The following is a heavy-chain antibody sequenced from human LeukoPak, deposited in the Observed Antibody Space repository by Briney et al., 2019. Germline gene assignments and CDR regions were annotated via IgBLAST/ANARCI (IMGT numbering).Heavy chain of an antibody. CDR3: AGSSSFDY. CDR2: INSDGSST. J-gene: IGHJ4*02. CDR1: GFTFSSYW. V-gene: IGHV3-74*01. Sequence: GGSLRLSCAASGFTFSSYWMHWVRQAPGKGLAWVSRINSDGSSTSYADSVKGRFTISRDNAKNTLYLQMNSLRAEDTAVYYCAGSSSFDYWGQGTLVTVSS. D-gene: IGHD3-10*01.